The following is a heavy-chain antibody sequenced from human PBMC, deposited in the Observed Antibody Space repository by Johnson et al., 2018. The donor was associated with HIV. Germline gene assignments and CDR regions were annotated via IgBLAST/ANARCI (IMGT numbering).Heavy chain of an antibody. J-gene: IGHJ3*02. CDR3: AREALLATNDAFDI. CDR1: GFTFSSYG. Sequence: VQLVESGGGVVQPGRSLRLSCAASGFTFSSYGMHWVRQAPGKGLEWVAVIWYDGSNKYYADSVKGRFTISRDNSKNTMYLQMNSLRAEDTAVYYCAREALLATNDAFDIWGQGTMVTFSS. CDR2: IWYDGSNK. V-gene: IGHV3-33*01. D-gene: IGHD5-12*01.